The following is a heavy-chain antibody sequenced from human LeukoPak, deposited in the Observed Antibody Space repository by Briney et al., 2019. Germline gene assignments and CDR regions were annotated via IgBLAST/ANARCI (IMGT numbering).Heavy chain of an antibody. CDR1: GGSISSGSYF. V-gene: IGHV4-61*02. J-gene: IGHJ6*03. D-gene: IGHD3-10*01. CDR3: ARVDEGYGSGRRENYYYYYMDV. Sequence: PSETLSLTCTVSGGSISSGSYFWSWIRQPAGKGLEWIGRTYTSGSTNYNPSLKSRVTISVDSSKNQFSLKLSSVTAADTAVYHCARVDEGYGSGRRENYYYYYMDVWGKGTTVTISS. CDR2: TYTSGST.